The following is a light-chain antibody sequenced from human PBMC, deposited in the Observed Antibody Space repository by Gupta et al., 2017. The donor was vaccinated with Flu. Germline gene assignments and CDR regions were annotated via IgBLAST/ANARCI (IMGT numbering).Light chain of an antibody. Sequence: QSALTQPPSASGSPGQSVTISCTGTSSDVGGYDYVSWYQPHPAKAPKLMIYDVVRRPCVVPGRFSGSKSGNTASLTVSVRTAEEEADYYCSADAGSNNFLFGGGTKLTVL. J-gene: IGLJ2*01. CDR1: SSDVGGYDY. CDR3: SADAGSNNFL. CDR2: DVV. V-gene: IGLV2-8*01.